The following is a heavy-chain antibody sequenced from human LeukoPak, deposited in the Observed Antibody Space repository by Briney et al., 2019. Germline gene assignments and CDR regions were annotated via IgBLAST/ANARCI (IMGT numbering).Heavy chain of an antibody. J-gene: IGHJ5*02. CDR1: GGSFSGYY. CDR3: ARVGLRYDILTGARYVWFDP. Sequence: SETLSLTCAVYGGSFSGYYWSWIRQPPGQGLEWIGEINHSGSTTYNPSLQRRVTISADTTKNKISFKLSCVTAADTAVYYCARVGLRYDILTGARYVWFDPWGQGTLVTVSS. D-gene: IGHD3-9*01. V-gene: IGHV4-34*01. CDR2: INHSGST.